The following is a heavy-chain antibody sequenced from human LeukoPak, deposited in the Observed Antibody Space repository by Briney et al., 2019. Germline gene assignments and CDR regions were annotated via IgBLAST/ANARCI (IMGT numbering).Heavy chain of an antibody. V-gene: IGHV4-59*01. CDR3: AGGSSGYYYSVDY. CDR1: GGSISSYY. D-gene: IGHD3-22*01. CDR2: IYYSGST. J-gene: IGHJ4*02. Sequence: SETLSLTCTVSGGSISSYYWSWIRQPPGKGLEWIGYIYYSGSTNYNPSLKSRVTISVDTSKNQFSLKLRSVTAADTAVYYCAGGSSGYYYSVDYWAREPWSPSPQ.